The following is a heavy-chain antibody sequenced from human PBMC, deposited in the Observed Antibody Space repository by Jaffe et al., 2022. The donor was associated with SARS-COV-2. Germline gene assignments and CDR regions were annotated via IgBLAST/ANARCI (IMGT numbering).Heavy chain of an antibody. J-gene: IGHJ4*02. CDR3: ALPPVASSRMTMAY. D-gene: IGHD3-10*01. CDR1: GFTFNNYG. Sequence: QVQLVESGGGVVQPGRSLRLSCAASGFTFNNYGMHWVRQAPGKGLEWVALISFDGSNKYYTDSVKGRFTISRDNSKNTLYLQMNSLRAEDTAIYYCALPPVASSRMTMAYWGQGTLVTVSS. CDR2: ISFDGSNK. V-gene: IGHV3-30*03.